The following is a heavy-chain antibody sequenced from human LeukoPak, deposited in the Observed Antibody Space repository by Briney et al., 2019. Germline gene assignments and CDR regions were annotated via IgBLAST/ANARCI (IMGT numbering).Heavy chain of an antibody. CDR2: INHSEAT. CDR3: AREAQYCSGGSCYGGYFQH. Sequence: KASETLSLTCAVYGGSFSGYYWSWIRKPPGKGLEWIGEINHSEATDYNPSFKSRVTISVDTSKNQFSLKLTSVTAADTAVYYCAREAQYCSGGSCYGGYFQHWGQGTLVTVSS. V-gene: IGHV4-34*01. CDR1: GGSFSGYY. J-gene: IGHJ1*01. D-gene: IGHD2-15*01.